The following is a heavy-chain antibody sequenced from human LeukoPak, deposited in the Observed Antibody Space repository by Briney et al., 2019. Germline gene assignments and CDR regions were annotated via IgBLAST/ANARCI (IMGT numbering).Heavy chain of an antibody. V-gene: IGHV3-15*01. J-gene: IGHJ4*02. CDR3: TWSGLKIES. CDR2: IKTESDGATT. D-gene: IGHD3-3*01. Sequence: GGSLRLSCAASGFTFSNGWMSWVRQAPRKGLEWVGQIKTESDGATTDYAAPVKRSITISSDNSKNTLFLQMNSLKTEDTALYYCTWSGLKIESWGQGTLVTVSS. CDR1: GFTFSNGW.